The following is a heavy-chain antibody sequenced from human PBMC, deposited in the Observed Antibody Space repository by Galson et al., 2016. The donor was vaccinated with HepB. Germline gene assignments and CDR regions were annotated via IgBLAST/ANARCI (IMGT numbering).Heavy chain of an antibody. Sequence: ETLSLTCNVSGGSVTSYFWGWIRQPPGKGLEWIGYTSYSGTTNYHPSLQSRVTMSVDMSKNLLSLRLNSVTAADTAVYYCARVRSGYSGIADWGQGTLVTVSS. D-gene: IGHD3-22*01. V-gene: IGHV4-59*02. CDR2: TSYSGTT. CDR1: GGSVTSYF. CDR3: ARVRSGYSGIAD. J-gene: IGHJ4*02.